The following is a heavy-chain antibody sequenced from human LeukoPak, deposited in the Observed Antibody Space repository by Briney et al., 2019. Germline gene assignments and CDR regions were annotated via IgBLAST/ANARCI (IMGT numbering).Heavy chain of an antibody. J-gene: IGHJ4*02. V-gene: IGHV3-23*01. CDR2: ISGSGGST. CDR3: AARIGFEGY. CDR1: GFTFSSYA. D-gene: IGHD2-15*01. Sequence: SRGSLRLSCAASGFTFSSYAMSSVRQAPGKGLEWVSAISGSGGSTYYADSVKGRFTISRDKSKNTLYLQMNSLRAEDTAVYYCAARIGFEGYWGQGTLVTVSS.